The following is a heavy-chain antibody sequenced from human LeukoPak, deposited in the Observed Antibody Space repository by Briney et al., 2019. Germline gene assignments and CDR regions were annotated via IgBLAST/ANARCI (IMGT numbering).Heavy chain of an antibody. D-gene: IGHD3-10*01. Sequence: KPSETLSLTCAVYGGSFSGYYWSWIRQPPGKGLEWIGEINHSGSTNYNPSLKSRVTISVDTSKNQFSLKLSSVTAADTAVYYCARGRMVRGVIALRHFDYWGQGTLVTVSS. J-gene: IGHJ4*02. CDR1: GGSFSGYY. V-gene: IGHV4-34*01. CDR2: INHSGST. CDR3: ARGRMVRGVIALRHFDY.